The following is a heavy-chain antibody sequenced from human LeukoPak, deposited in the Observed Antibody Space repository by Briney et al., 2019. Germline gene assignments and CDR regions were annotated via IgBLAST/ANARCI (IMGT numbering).Heavy chain of an antibody. CDR1: GFTFPSYA. V-gene: IGHV3-23*01. Sequence: GGSLRLSCAASGFTFPSYAVSWVRQAPGKGLEWVSAISGSGGSTYYADSVKGRFTISRDNSKNTLYLQMNSLRAEDTALYYCAKDDFWSDNPRFDYWGQGTLVTVSS. J-gene: IGHJ4*02. CDR3: AKDDFWSDNPRFDY. CDR2: ISGSGGST. D-gene: IGHD3-3*01.